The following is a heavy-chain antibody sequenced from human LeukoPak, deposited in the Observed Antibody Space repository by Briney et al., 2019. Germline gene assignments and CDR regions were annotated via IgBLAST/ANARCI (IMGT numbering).Heavy chain of an antibody. CDR2: MSPTTGHT. J-gene: IGHJ4*02. CDR3: ARGWISGAISEHYFEN. CDR1: GYTFTSYE. D-gene: IGHD4-23*01. V-gene: IGHV1-8*01. Sequence: ASVKVSCKASGYTFTSYEINWVRQATGQGLEWMGWMSPTTGHTGSAQKFQGRITMTRDTSISTAHMELSSLTSGDTAVYFCARGWISGAISEHYFENWGQGTLVTVSS.